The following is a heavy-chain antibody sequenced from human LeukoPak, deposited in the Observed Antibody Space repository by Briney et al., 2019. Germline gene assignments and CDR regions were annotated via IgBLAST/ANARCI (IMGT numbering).Heavy chain of an antibody. V-gene: IGHV3-23*01. D-gene: IGHD3-10*01. J-gene: IGHJ4*02. CDR1: GFIFNNYA. CDR3: AKDQRFGDLDDY. Sequence: GGSLRLSCAETGFIFNNYAMSWVRQAPGKGLGWVSSISGTGVTAYYADSVKGRFAISRDNSKNTLYLQMSSLRAEDTALYYCAKDQRFGDLDDYRGQGTLVTVSS. CDR2: ISGTGVTA.